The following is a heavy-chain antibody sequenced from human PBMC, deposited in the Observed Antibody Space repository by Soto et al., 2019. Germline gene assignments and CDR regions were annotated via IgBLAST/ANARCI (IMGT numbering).Heavy chain of an antibody. CDR2: ISSSGSTI. CDR3: ARDTHHVAANFDY. J-gene: IGHJ4*02. Sequence: EVQLVESGGGLVQPGGSLRLSCAASGFTFSSYEMNWVRQAPGKGLEWVSYISSSGSTIYYADSVKGRFTISRDNAKNSLYLQMNSLRAEDTAVYYCARDTHHVAANFDYWGQGTLVTVSS. V-gene: IGHV3-48*03. CDR1: GFTFSSYE. D-gene: IGHD1-26*01.